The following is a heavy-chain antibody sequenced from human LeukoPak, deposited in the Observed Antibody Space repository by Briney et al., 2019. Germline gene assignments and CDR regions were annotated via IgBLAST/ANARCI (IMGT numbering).Heavy chain of an antibody. D-gene: IGHD3-3*01. Sequence: ASVKVSCKASGGTFISYAISWVRQAPGQGLEWMGGIIPIFGTANYAQKFQGRVTITADESTSTAYMELSSLRSEDTAVYYCARDGSRVVNPKKYSKHWGQGTLVTVSS. CDR2: IIPIFGTA. V-gene: IGHV1-69*13. J-gene: IGHJ1*01. CDR1: GGTFISYA. CDR3: ARDGSRVVNPKKYSKH.